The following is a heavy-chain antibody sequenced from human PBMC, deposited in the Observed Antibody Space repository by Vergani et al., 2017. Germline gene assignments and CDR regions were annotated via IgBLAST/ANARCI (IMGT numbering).Heavy chain of an antibody. Sequence: EVQLVESGGGLVQPGGSLRLSCAASGFTFSSYEMNWVRQAPGKGLEWVSYISSSGSTIYYADSVKGRFTISRDNAKNSLYLQMNSLRAEDTAVYYCARACSTSCYPGADASDIWGQGTMVTVSS. V-gene: IGHV3-48*03. D-gene: IGHD2-2*01. CDR2: ISSSGSTI. J-gene: IGHJ3*02. CDR3: ARACSTSCYPGADASDI. CDR1: GFTFSSYE.